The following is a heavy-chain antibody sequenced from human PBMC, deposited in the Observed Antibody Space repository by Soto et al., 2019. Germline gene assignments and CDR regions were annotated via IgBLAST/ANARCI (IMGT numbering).Heavy chain of an antibody. Sequence: EVQLLESGGDLVQPGGSLRLSCAASGFAFSNYAVTWVRQAQGKGLEGVSSISRSGNVIYYADSVKGRFIISRDNSKTTLYLQMNSLRAEDTAIYYCAKDPNGDYIGAFDDWGQGTLVTVSS. J-gene: IGHJ4*02. V-gene: IGHV3-23*01. D-gene: IGHD4-17*01. CDR1: GFAFSNYA. CDR3: AKDPNGDYIGAFDD. CDR2: ISRSGNVI.